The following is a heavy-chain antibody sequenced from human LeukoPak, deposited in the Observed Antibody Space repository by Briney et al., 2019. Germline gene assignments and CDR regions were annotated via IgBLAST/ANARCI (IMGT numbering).Heavy chain of an antibody. J-gene: IGHJ4*02. Sequence: ASVKVSCKASGYTFTGYYMHWVRQAPGQGLEWMGWINPNRGGTNYAQKFQGRVTMTRDTSISTAYMELSRLRSDDTAVYYCATRRIYGSGSRDHYFDYWGQGTLVTVSS. D-gene: IGHD3-10*01. CDR2: INPNRGGT. V-gene: IGHV1-2*02. CDR3: ATRRIYGSGSRDHYFDY. CDR1: GYTFTGYY.